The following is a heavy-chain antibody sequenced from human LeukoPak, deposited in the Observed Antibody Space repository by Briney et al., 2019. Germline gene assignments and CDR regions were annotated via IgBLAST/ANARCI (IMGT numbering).Heavy chain of an antibody. CDR3: AREAPYSDSSASDV. J-gene: IGHJ3*01. V-gene: IGHV4-4*07. Sequence: SETLSLTCIVSGGSISPYYWNWIRQPAGKALEWIGRIYSGGSTDYNPSLRSRLTMSVDTSKNHLSLKLNSVTAADTAVYFCAREAPYSDSSASDVWGQGTMVTVSS. CDR2: IYSGGST. D-gene: IGHD6-13*01. CDR1: GGSISPYY.